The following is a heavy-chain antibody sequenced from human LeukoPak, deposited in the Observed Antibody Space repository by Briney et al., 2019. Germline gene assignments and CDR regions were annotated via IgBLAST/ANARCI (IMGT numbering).Heavy chain of an antibody. D-gene: IGHD3-10*01. CDR1: GGSISSYY. CDR3: ARHKPTGSYPLEL. Sequence: SETLSLTCTVSGGSISSYYWSWLRQPPGKGLEWIGHSYYTGSTNYNPSLRSRLTISLDTSTSQFSLRLSSVTAAYTAVYYCARHKPTGSYPLELWGQGTLVTVSS. V-gene: IGHV4-59*08. CDR2: SYYTGST. J-gene: IGHJ4*02.